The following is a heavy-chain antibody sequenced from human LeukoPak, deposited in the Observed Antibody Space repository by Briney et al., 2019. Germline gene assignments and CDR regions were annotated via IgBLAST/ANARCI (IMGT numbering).Heavy chain of an antibody. D-gene: IGHD3-10*01. V-gene: IGHV3-23*01. J-gene: IGHJ4*02. CDR3: AKDYQSESGELLLGYYFDY. Sequence: PGGSLRLSCAASGFSFSSYSMSWVRQAPGKWLEWVSAISGSVGSTYYAHSVKGRFTISRDNSENTLYLQMNSLRAEDTAVYYCAKDYQSESGELLLGYYFDYWGQGTLVTVSS. CDR1: GFSFSSYS. CDR2: ISGSVGST.